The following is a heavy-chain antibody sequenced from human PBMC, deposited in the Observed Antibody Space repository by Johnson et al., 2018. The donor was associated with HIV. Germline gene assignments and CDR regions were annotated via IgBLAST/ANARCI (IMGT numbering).Heavy chain of an antibody. CDR3: ARADPDNRKKWWVLEGAFDI. CDR2: SRNKANNYIT. Sequence: VQLVESGGGLVQPGGSLRLSCAASGFSFSDHYMDWVRQAPGKGLEWVGRSRNKANNYITQYAASVKGRFTISRDDSQKSLYLQMNSLNTEDTALYYCARADPDNRKKWWVLEGAFDIWGQGTMVTVSS. D-gene: IGHD1-1*01. CDR1: GFSFSDHY. V-gene: IGHV3-72*01. J-gene: IGHJ3*02.